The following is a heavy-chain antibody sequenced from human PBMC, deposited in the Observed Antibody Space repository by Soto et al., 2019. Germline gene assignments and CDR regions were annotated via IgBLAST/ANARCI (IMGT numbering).Heavy chain of an antibody. CDR1: GGSISSGDYY. D-gene: IGHD6-19*01. J-gene: IGHJ5*02. Sequence: SETLSLTCTVSGGSISSGDYYWSWIRQPPGKGLEWIGYIYYSGSTYYNPSLKSRVTISVDTSKNQFSLKLSSVTAADTAVYYCARVVAVAGNGWFDPWGQGTLVTVS. CDR3: ARVVAVAGNGWFDP. CDR2: IYYSGST. V-gene: IGHV4-30-4*01.